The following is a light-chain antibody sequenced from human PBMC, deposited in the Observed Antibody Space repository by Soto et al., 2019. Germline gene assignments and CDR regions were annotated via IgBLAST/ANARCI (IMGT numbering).Light chain of an antibody. V-gene: IGKV3-20*01. CDR3: QQYGSSPPT. CDR1: QSVSSSY. CDR2: GAS. J-gene: IGKJ5*01. Sequence: EIVFTQSPGTLSLSPMEIATLSCRASQSVSSSYLAWYQQKPGQAPRLLIYGASSRATGIPDRFSGSGSGTDFTLTISRLEPEDFAVYYCQQYGSSPPTFGQGTRLEI.